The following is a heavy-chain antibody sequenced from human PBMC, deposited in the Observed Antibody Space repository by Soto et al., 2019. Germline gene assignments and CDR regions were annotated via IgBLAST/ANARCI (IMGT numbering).Heavy chain of an antibody. CDR1: GGTFSSYA. CDR3: ARDRRFYRSSSGYYGMEV. V-gene: IGHV1-69*06. Sequence: SVKVSCKASGGTFSSYAISWVRQAPGQGLEWMGGIIPIFGTANYAQKFQGRVTITADKSTSTAYMELSSLRSEDTAVYYCARDRRFYRSSSGYYGMEVWGQGTTVTVSS. D-gene: IGHD6-6*01. CDR2: IIPIFGTA. J-gene: IGHJ6*01.